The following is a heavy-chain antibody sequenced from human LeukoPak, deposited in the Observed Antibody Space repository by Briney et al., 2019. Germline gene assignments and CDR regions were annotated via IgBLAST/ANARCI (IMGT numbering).Heavy chain of an antibody. CDR1: GGSISSSSYY. CDR3: ARQRVAVHFDY. D-gene: IGHD6-19*01. V-gene: IGHV4-39*01. J-gene: IGHJ4*02. Sequence: SETLSLTCTVSGGSISSSSYYWGWVRQPPGKGLEWIGSIYYSGSTYYNPSLKSRVTISVDTSKNQFSLKLSSVTAADTAVYYCARQRVAVHFDYWGQGTLVTASS. CDR2: IYYSGST.